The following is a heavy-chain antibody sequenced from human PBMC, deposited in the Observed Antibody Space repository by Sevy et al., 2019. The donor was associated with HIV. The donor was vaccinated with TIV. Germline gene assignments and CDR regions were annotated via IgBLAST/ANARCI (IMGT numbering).Heavy chain of an antibody. CDR3: AKDMAHSTNYYSYYGMDV. V-gene: IGHV3-9*01. CDR1: GFTFDDYA. Sequence: GGSLRLSCAASGFTFDDYAMHWVRQAPGKGLEWVSGISWNSGSIGYADSVKGRFTISRDNAKNSLYLQMNSLRAEDTALYYCAKDMAHSTNYYSYYGMDVWGQGTTVTVSS. CDR2: ISWNSGSI. J-gene: IGHJ6*02. D-gene: IGHD1-1*01.